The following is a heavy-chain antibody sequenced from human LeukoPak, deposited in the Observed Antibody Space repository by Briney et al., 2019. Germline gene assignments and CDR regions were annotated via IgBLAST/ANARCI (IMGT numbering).Heavy chain of an antibody. CDR2: INPNSGGT. D-gene: IGHD6-19*01. V-gene: IGHV1-2*06. J-gene: IGHJ4*02. Sequence: ASVKVSCKASGYSFTGYYMHWVRQAPGQGLEWMGRINPNSGGTNYAQKFQGRVTMTRDTSISTAYMELSGLRSDDTAVYYCVRYSSVWSEDYWGLGTLVTVSS. CDR1: GYSFTGYY. CDR3: VRYSSVWSEDY.